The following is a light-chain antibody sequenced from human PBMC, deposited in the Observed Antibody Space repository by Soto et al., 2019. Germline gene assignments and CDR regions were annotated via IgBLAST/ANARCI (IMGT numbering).Light chain of an antibody. J-gene: IGKJ1*01. V-gene: IGKV3-11*01. CDR3: QQRGSWPPT. Sequence: EIVLTQSPATLSLSPGERATLSCRASQSLNNHLAWYQQKPGQAPSLLIYDSFNRAIGIPVRFSGRGSGTDFTITSSSLESEDFVVYYCQQRGSWPPTFGQGTHVEI. CDR1: QSLNNH. CDR2: DSF.